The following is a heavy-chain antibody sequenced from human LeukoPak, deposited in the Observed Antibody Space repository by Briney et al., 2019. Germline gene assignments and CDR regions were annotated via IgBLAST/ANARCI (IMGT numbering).Heavy chain of an antibody. Sequence: GGSLRLSCVASGFTFTSYAMSWVRQAPGKGLEWISAINADGRSKYHADSVKGRFTISRDISKNSLYLQMNSLRAEDTAVYYCAKVAGSSGYYTDFWGQGTLVTVSS. CDR2: INADGRSK. CDR3: AKVAGSSGYYTDF. J-gene: IGHJ4*02. D-gene: IGHD3-22*01. CDR1: GFTFTSYA. V-gene: IGHV3-23*01.